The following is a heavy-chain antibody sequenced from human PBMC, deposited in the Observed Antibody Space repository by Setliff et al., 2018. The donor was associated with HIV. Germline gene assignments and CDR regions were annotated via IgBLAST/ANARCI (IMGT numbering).Heavy chain of an antibody. J-gene: IGHJ4*02. CDR1: YATISTADYY. Sequence: KTSETLSLTCTASYATISTADYYWSWIRQPAGEGLEWIGRTHASGTTQCEPSLKNRCSMSIDTSKNQFSLKLSSVTAADTAVYYCARQTATGTSATFDSWGQGSLVTVSS. CDR2: THASGTT. V-gene: IGHV4-4*07. D-gene: IGHD2-21*02. CDR3: ARQTATGTSATFDS.